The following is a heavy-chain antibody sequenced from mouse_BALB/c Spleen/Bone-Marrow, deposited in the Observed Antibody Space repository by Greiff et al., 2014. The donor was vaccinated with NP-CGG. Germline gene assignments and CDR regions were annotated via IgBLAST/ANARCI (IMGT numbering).Heavy chain of an antibody. CDR3: ARRNYYDYDYFDY. CDR1: GYTFTSYV. D-gene: IGHD2-4*01. J-gene: IGHJ2*01. V-gene: IGHV1-14*01. Sequence: EVQLQESGPELVKPGASVKMSCKASGYTFTSYVMHWVKQKPGQGLEWIGYINPYNDGTTYNEKFKGKATLTSDKSSSTAYMEPSSLTSEDSAVYYCARRNYYDYDYFDYWGQGTTLTVSS. CDR2: INPYNDGT.